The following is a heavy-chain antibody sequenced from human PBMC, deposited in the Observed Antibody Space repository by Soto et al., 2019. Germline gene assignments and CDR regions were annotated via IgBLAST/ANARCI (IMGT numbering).Heavy chain of an antibody. J-gene: IGHJ4*02. CDR3: ARRVYSSSSGYDY. Sequence: GGSLRLSCAASGFTFSDYAMHWVRQAPGNGLEYVSAISSNGGSTYYANSVKGRFTISRDNSKNTLYLQMGSLRAEDMAVYYCARRVYSSSSGYDYWGQGTLVTVSS. CDR2: ISSNGGST. V-gene: IGHV3-64*01. CDR1: GFTFSDYA. D-gene: IGHD6-6*01.